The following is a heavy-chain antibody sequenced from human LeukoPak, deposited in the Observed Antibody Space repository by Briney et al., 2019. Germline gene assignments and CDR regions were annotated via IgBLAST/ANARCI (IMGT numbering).Heavy chain of an antibody. V-gene: IGHV1-18*01. CDR3: ARANYDILTGYYHYGMDV. CDR1: GYTFTSYG. D-gene: IGHD3-9*01. J-gene: IGHJ6*02. Sequence: GASVKVSCKASGYTFTSYGISWVRQAPGQGLEWMGWISAYNGNTNYAQKLQGRDTMTTDTSTSTAYMELRSLRSDDTAVYYCARANYDILTGYYHYGMDVWGQGTTVTVSS. CDR2: ISAYNGNT.